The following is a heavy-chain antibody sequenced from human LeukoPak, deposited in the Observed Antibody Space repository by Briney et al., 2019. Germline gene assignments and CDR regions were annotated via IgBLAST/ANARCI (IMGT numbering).Heavy chain of an antibody. J-gene: IGHJ4*02. D-gene: IGHD6-13*01. CDR2: MNPNSGNT. CDR3: ARGFFGIAAAGY. V-gene: IGHV1-8*01. Sequence: ASVKVSCKASGYTFTRYDINSVRQATGHGLKGMGWMNPNSGNTGYAQKFQGRVTMTRNTSISTAYMELSSLRSEDTAVYYCARGFFGIAAAGYWGQGTLITVSS. CDR1: GYTFTRYD.